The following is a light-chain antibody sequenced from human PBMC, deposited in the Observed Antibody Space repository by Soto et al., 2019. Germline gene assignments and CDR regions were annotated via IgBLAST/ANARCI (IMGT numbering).Light chain of an antibody. Sequence: TQLPCTLSLTPGQRATLSCRASQRLSASDIAWYQQKPGQAPRLLIYSASTGATGVPARFSASASGTEFTLTISSLQSADFAVYYCQLYNNWPLPLGGGTMVDIK. J-gene: IGKJ4*01. CDR2: SAS. V-gene: IGKV3-15*01. CDR3: QLYNNWPLP. CDR1: QRLSASD.